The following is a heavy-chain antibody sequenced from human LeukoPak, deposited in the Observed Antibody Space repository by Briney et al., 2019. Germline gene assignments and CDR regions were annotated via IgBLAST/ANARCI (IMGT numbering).Heavy chain of an antibody. J-gene: IGHJ4*02. Sequence: PSETLSLTCAVYGGSFSGYYWSWIRQPPGKGLEWIWEINHSGSTNYNPSLKSRVTISVDTSKNQFSLKLSSVTAADTAVYYCARVSLVRGAPDYYFDYWGQGTLVTVSS. D-gene: IGHD3-10*01. CDR2: INHSGST. CDR3: ARVSLVRGAPDYYFDY. CDR1: GGSFSGYY. V-gene: IGHV4-34*01.